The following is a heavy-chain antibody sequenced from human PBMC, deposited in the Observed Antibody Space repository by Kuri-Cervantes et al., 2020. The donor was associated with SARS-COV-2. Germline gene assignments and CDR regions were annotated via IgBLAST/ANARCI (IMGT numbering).Heavy chain of an antibody. V-gene: IGHV1-18*01. J-gene: IGHJ6*02. CDR2: ISTYSGDT. CDR3: ARDSATGTRWGDLNGMDA. Sequence: ASVKVSCKASGYPFTNFGISWVRQAPGRGLEWMGWISTYSGDTIYPQKIQGRVTMTTDTSTSTAYMDLRGLRSDDTAVYYCARDSATGTRWGDLNGMDAWGQGTTVTV. D-gene: IGHD1-7*01. CDR1: GYPFTNFG.